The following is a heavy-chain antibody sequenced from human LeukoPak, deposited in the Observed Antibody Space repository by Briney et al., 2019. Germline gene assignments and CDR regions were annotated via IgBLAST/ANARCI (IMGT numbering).Heavy chain of an antibody. CDR2: ISSISSYI. Sequence: GGALRLSCAASGFTFSSYSMNWVRQARGKGLEGVSSISSISSYIYYADSVKGRFTISRDNAKNSLYLQMNSLRAEDTAVYYCAKIRGSSFLYYYGMDVWGQGTTVTVSS. D-gene: IGHD6-13*01. V-gene: IGHV3-21*01. CDR1: GFTFSSYS. CDR3: AKIRGSSFLYYYGMDV. J-gene: IGHJ6*02.